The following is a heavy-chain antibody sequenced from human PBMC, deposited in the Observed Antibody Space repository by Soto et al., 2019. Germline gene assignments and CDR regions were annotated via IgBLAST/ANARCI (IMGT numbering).Heavy chain of an antibody. CDR2: INHSVIT. CDR3: ARTRRLVASTRPYNYFGLDV. CDR1: GGSFSGYY. Sequence: PSETLSLTCAVSGGSFSGYYWSWVRKPPGQGLEWIGKINHSVITNYNSSLMSQVTISLEPSKNQFSLTLISVSAADTAVYYCARTRRLVASTRPYNYFGLDVWGQGTPVTVSS. V-gene: IGHV4-34*01. J-gene: IGHJ6*02. D-gene: IGHD1-1*01.